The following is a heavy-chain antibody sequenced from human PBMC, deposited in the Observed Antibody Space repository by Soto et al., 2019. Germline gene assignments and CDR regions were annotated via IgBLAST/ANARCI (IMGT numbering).Heavy chain of an antibody. CDR2: IHYSGYT. J-gene: IGHJ4*02. V-gene: IGHV4-39*01. CDR3: ARHPGYGIHYFDY. D-gene: IGHD5-18*01. Sequence: PSQTLSLTCTVSGGSISSSSYYWGWIRQPPGKGLEWIGSIHYSGYTYYNPSLKSRVTISVDTSKNQFSLKLSSVTAADTAVYYCARHPGYGIHYFDYCGQGTLVTVSS. CDR1: GGSISSSSYY.